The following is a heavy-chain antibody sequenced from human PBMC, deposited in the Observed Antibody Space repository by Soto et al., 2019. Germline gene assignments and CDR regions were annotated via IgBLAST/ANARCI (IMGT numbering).Heavy chain of an antibody. D-gene: IGHD2-2*01. Sequence: GESLKISCKGSGYSFTSYWIGWVRQMPGKGLEWMGIIYPGDSDTRYSPSFQGQVTISADKSISTAYLQWSSLKASDTAMYYCATQCRYCSSTSCYSCLDVWGKGTTVTVSS. CDR1: GYSFTSYW. CDR2: IYPGDSDT. CDR3: ATQCRYCSSTSCYSCLDV. J-gene: IGHJ6*04. V-gene: IGHV5-51*01.